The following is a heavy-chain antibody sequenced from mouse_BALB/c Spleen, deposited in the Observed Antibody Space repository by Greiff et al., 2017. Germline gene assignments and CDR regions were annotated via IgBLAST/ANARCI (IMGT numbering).Heavy chain of an antibody. Sequence: DVQLVESGGGLVKPGGSLKLSCAASGFTFSSYAMSWVRQTPEKRLEWVASISSGGSTYYPDSVKGRFTISRDNARNILYLQMSSLRSADTAMYYCARGRYYGSRYFDVWGAGTTVTVSA. CDR1: GFTFSSYA. CDR2: ISSGGST. V-gene: IGHV5-6-5*01. J-gene: IGHJ1*01. D-gene: IGHD1-1*01. CDR3: ARGRYYGSRYFDV.